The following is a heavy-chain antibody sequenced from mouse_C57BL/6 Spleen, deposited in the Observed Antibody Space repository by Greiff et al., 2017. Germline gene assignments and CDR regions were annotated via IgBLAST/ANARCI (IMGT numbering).Heavy chain of an antibody. V-gene: IGHV1-39*01. D-gene: IGHD2-4*01. CDR1: GYSFTDYN. CDR2: INPNYGTT. CDR3: ARSGHDYDVSYYFAY. Sequence: EVKLVESGPELVKPGASVKISCTASGYSFTDYNMNWVKQSNGKSLEWIGVINPNYGTTSSNQKFKGKATLTVDQSSSTAYMQLNSLTSEDSAVYYCARSGHDYDVSYYFAYWGQGTTLTVSS. J-gene: IGHJ2*01.